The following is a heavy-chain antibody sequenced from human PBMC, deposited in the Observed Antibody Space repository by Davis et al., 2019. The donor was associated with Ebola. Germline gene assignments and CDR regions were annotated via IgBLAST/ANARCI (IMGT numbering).Heavy chain of an antibody. CDR2: ISGSGAST. J-gene: IGHJ4*02. D-gene: IGHD1-26*01. Sequence: PGGSLRLSCAASGITFNNYAMTWVRQAPGKGLEWVSGISGSGASTYYADSVKGRFTISRDNSKNTLYLQMNSLRAEDTAVYYCAKRRGLSVVGTTIGFDYWGQGTLVTVSS. CDR1: GITFNNYA. V-gene: IGHV3-23*01. CDR3: AKRRGLSVVGTTIGFDY.